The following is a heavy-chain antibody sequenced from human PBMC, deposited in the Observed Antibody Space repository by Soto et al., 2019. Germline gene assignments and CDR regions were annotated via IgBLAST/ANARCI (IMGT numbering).Heavy chain of an antibody. CDR1: GYSFTDYH. J-gene: IGHJ6*02. CDR2: INPKSGGT. V-gene: IGHV1-2*04. CDR3: ARGHSTDCSNGVCSFFYNHEMDV. Sequence: GASVKVSCKASGYSFTDYHIHWVRQAPGQGLEWLGRINPKSGGTSTAQKFQGWVTVTRDRSISTVYMELTRLRSDDTAVYFCARGHSTDCSNGVCSFFYNHEMDVWGQGTTVTSP. D-gene: IGHD2-8*01.